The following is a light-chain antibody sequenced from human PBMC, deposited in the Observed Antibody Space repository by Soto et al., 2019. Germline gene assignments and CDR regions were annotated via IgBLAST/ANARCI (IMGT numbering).Light chain of an antibody. J-gene: IGKJ1*01. CDR3: PQAYGAPPT. CDR1: QSITTY. Sequence: DIQMTQSPSSLSASVGDRVTITCRASQSITTYLNWYQQTSGEATKLLIYAAARLQTGVPSRFSGSGSGTDFTLTISSLQPEDFATYYCPQAYGAPPTFGQGTKVEIK. V-gene: IGKV1-39*01. CDR2: AAA.